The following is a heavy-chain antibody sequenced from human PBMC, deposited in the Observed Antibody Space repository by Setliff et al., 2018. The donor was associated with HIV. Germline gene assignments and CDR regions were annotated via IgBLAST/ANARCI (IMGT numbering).Heavy chain of an antibody. D-gene: IGHD5-12*01. CDR3: AKDPRAAVATICDY. CDR2: ITSTGSTI. V-gene: IGHV3-48*01. J-gene: IGHJ4*02. Sequence: GGSLRLSCAASGFTFSDCSMNWVRQAPGKGLEWISYITSTGSTIFYADSVKGRFTISRDNSKNTLYLQMNSRRAEDTAVYYCAKDPRAAVATICDYWGQGTLVTVSS. CDR1: GFTFSDCS.